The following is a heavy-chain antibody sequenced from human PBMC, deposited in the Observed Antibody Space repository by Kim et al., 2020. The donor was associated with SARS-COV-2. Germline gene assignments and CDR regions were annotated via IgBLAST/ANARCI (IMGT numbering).Heavy chain of an antibody. D-gene: IGHD3-16*02. CDR3: AVNRHYDYVWGSYRHEIDY. CDR2: ISSSGSTI. V-gene: IGHV3-48*03. J-gene: IGHJ4*02. CDR1: GFTFSSYE. Sequence: GGSLRLSCAASGFTFSSYEMNWVRQAPGKGLEWVSYISSSGSTIYYADSVKGRFTISRDNAKNSLYLQMNSLRAEDTAVYYCAVNRHYDYVWGSYRHEIDYWGQGTLVTVSS.